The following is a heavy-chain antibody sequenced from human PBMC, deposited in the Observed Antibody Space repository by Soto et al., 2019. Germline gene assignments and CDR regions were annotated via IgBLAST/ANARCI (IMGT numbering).Heavy chain of an antibody. V-gene: IGHV3-30*04. J-gene: IGHJ6*02. D-gene: IGHD3-3*01. CDR3: ARDPYDFWSGYPRALGVYYGMDV. Sequence: GGSLRLSCAASGFTFSSYAMHWVRQAPGKGLEWVAVISYDGNNKYYADSVKGRFTISRDNSKNTLYLQMNSLRAEDTAVYYCARDPYDFWSGYPRALGVYYGMDVWGQGTTVTVSS. CDR1: GFTFSSYA. CDR2: ISYDGNNK.